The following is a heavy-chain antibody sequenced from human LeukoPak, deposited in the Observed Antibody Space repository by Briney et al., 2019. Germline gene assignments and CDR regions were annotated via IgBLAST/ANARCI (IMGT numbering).Heavy chain of an antibody. V-gene: IGHV4-31*03. Sequence: PSETLSLTCTVSGGSISSGGYYWSWIRQHPGKGLEWIGYIYYSGSTYYNPSLKSRVTISVDTSKNQFSLKLSSVTAADTAVYYCARVRYSGSESTAMVTPYFDYWGQGTLVTVSS. CDR2: IYYSGST. CDR1: GGSISSGGYY. CDR3: ARVRYSGSESTAMVTPYFDY. J-gene: IGHJ4*02. D-gene: IGHD5-18*01.